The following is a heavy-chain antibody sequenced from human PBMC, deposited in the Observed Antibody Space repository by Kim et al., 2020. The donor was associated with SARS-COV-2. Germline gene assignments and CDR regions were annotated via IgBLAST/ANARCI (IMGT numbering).Heavy chain of an antibody. CDR2: IRSKANSYAT. D-gene: IGHD5-12*01. CDR1: GFTFSGSA. Sequence: GGSLRLSCAASGFTFSGSAMHWVRQASGKGLEWVGRIRSKANSYATAYAASVKGRFTIARDDSKNTAYLQMTSMKTEDTAVYYCTSPVAMATIARIDYWGQGTQGTVSS. CDR3: TSPVAMATIARIDY. V-gene: IGHV3-73*01. J-gene: IGHJ4*02.